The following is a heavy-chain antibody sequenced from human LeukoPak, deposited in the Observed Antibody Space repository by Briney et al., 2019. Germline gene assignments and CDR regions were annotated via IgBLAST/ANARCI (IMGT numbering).Heavy chain of an antibody. J-gene: IGHJ3*02. CDR1: GYPLTKWE. CDR3: ARYGFSSSWQGGWHAFDI. V-gene: IGHV1-46*01. CDR2: INPTVGDT. Sequence: ASVKGSCKTSGYPLTKWEINWVRQAPGQGLEWMGIINPTVGDTIYARKFQGRVTMTRDMSTSTVYMELSSLRSDDTAVYYCARYGFSSSWQGGWHAFDIWGQGTMVTVSS. D-gene: IGHD6-13*01.